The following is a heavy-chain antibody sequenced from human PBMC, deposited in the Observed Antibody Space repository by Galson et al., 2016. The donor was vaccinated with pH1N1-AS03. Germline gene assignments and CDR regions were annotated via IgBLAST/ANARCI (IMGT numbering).Heavy chain of an antibody. J-gene: IGHJ5*02. D-gene: IGHD3-10*01. CDR1: GYTFTLHF. Sequence: SVKVSCKASGYTFTLHFVHWLRHVPGQGLEWMGXINPXXGYTXXXQKFQGRVSMXRDTSTTTIYMELSGLRSEDTAIYYCARDNGDVKSGRKDWFDTWGQGTLATVSS. CDR3: ARDNGDVKSGRKDWFDT. CDR2: INPXXGYT. V-gene: IGHV1-46*01.